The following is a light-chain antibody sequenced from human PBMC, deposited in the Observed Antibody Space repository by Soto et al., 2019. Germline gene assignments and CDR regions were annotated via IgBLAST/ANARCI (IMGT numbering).Light chain of an antibody. CDR3: QQYGSSRT. V-gene: IGKV3-20*01. CDR1: QSVDSNY. Sequence: EIVLTQSPGILSLSPGERATLSCRASQSVDSNYLAWYQQKPGQAPSLLIYGASSRAADIPDRFSGRGSGTDFTLTISRLEPEDFAVYYCQQYGSSRTFGLGTKVEIK. CDR2: GAS. J-gene: IGKJ1*01.